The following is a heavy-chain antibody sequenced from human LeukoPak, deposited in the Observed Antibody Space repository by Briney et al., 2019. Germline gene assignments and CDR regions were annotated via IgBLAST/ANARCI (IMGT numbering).Heavy chain of an antibody. CDR2: IWYDGSNK. V-gene: IGHV3-33*01. CDR1: GFTFSSYG. D-gene: IGHD1-14*01. CDR3: ARAGSDPYYFGY. J-gene: IGHJ4*02. Sequence: PGRSLRLSCAASGFTFSSYGMHWVRQAPGKGLEWVAVIWYDGSNKYYADSVKGRFTISRDNSKNTLYLQMNSLRAEDTAVYYCARAGSDPYYFGYWGQGTLVTVSS.